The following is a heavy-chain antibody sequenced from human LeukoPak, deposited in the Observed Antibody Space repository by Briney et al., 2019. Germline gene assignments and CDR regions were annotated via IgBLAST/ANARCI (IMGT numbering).Heavy chain of an antibody. D-gene: IGHD1-1*01. V-gene: IGHV4-4*02. J-gene: IGHJ4*02. Sequence: ASETLSLTCAVSGGSISSGNWWSWVRQPPGKGLEWIGEIYHSGSTNYNPSLKSRVTISVDTSKNQFSLKLSSVTAADTAVYYCARGISTGVIDYWGQGTLVTVSS. CDR1: GGSISSGNW. CDR3: ARGISTGVIDY. CDR2: IYHSGST.